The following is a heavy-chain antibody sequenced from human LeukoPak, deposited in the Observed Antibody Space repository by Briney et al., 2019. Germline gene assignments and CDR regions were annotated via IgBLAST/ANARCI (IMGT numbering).Heavy chain of an antibody. D-gene: IGHD6-19*01. CDR3: ARMRYSSGWIDY. Sequence: SETLSLTCAVYGGSFSGYYWSWIRQPPGKGLEWIGEINHSGSTNYNPSLKSRVIISVDTSKNQFSLKLSSVTAADTAVYYCARMRYSSGWIDYWGQGTLVTVSS. CDR2: INHSGST. CDR1: GGSFSGYY. V-gene: IGHV4-34*01. J-gene: IGHJ4*02.